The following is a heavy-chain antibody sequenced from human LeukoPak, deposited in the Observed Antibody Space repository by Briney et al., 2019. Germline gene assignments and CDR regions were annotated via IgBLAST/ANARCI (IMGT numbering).Heavy chain of an antibody. J-gene: IGHJ6*03. CDR1: GFTFSSYS. V-gene: IGHV3-21*04. Sequence: GGSLRLSCAASGFTFSSYSMNWVRQAPGKGLEWVSSISSSSSYIYYADSVKGRFTISRDNAKNSLYLQMNSLRAEDTAVYYCARGVVPAASVGYYYYYMDVWGKGTTVTVSS. CDR2: ISSSSSYI. D-gene: IGHD2-2*01. CDR3: ARGVVPAASVGYYYYYMDV.